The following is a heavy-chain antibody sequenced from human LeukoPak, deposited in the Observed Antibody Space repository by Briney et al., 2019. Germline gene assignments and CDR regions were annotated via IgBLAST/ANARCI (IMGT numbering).Heavy chain of an antibody. J-gene: IGHJ4*02. CDR3: ARSSSGWSFDY. CDR1: GYNFASYW. V-gene: IGHV5-51*01. Sequence: KPGESLKISCKGSGYNFASYWIAWVRQMPGKVLEWMGIIHPADSDTRYSPSFQGQVTISADKSISTAYLQWSSLRASDTAMYYCARSSSGWSFDYWGQGTLVTVSS. D-gene: IGHD6-19*01. CDR2: IHPADSDT.